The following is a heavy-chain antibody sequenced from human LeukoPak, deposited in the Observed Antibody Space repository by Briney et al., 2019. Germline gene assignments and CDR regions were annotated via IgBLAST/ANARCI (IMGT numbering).Heavy chain of an antibody. D-gene: IGHD3-22*01. CDR1: GFTFSSYG. J-gene: IGHJ4*02. V-gene: IGHV3-30*18. Sequence: GGSLRLSCAASGFTFSSYGMHWVRQAPAKGLEWVAIISSDGVNKYSADSVKGRFTISRDNSKNTLYLQMNSLRAEDTAVYYCAKGQNYYDGSGYYSTDYWGQGTPVTVSS. CDR2: ISSDGVNK. CDR3: AKGQNYYDGSGYYSTDY.